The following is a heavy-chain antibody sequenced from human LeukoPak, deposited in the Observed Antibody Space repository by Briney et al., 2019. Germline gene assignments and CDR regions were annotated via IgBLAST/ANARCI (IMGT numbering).Heavy chain of an antibody. CDR3: ARVGDGYNYNSWFDP. CDR2: INPNSGGT. CDR1: GYTFTGYY. J-gene: IGHJ5*02. Sequence: ASVKVSCKASGYTFTGYYMHWVRQAPGQGLEWMVWINPNSGGTNYAQKFQGRVPMHRDTSISTAYMELSRLRSDDTAVYYCARVGDGYNYNSWFDPWGQGTLVTVSS. D-gene: IGHD5-24*01. V-gene: IGHV1-2*02.